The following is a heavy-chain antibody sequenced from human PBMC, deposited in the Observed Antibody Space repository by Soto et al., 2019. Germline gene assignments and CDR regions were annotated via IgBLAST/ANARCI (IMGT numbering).Heavy chain of an antibody. D-gene: IGHD3-10*01. V-gene: IGHV3-33*01. J-gene: IGHJ2*01. CDR3: ARSYGSVTYWYFYL. CDR1: GFTFSSYG. CDR2: IWYDGSNK. Sequence: QVQLVESGGGVVQPGRSLRLSCAASGFTFSSYGMHWVRQAPGKGLEWVAVIWYDGSNKYYADSVKGRFTISRDNSKNTLYLQMDSLRAEDTAVYYCARSYGSVTYWYFYLWGRGTLVTVSS.